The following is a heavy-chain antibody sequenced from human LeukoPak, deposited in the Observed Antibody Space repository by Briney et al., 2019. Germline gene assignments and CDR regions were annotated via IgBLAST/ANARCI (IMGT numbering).Heavy chain of an antibody. CDR2: INHSGST. CDR3: ASVTIGYSYGFCDY. V-gene: IGHV4-34*01. CDR1: GGSFSGYY. Sequence: SETLSLTCAVYGGSFSGYYWSWIRQPPGKGLEWIGEINHSGSTNYNPSLKSRVTISVDTSKNQFSLKLSPVTAADTAVYYCASVTIGYSYGFCDYWGQGTLVTVSS. D-gene: IGHD5-18*01. J-gene: IGHJ4*02.